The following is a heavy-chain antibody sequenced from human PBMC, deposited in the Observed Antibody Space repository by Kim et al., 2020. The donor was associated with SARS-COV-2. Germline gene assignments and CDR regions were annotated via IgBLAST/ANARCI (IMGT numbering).Heavy chain of an antibody. Sequence: SVKVSCKASGGTFSSYAISWVRQAPGQGLEWMGRIIPILGIANYAQKFQGRVTITADKSTSTAYMELSSLRSEDTAVYYCASDIVVVVAANYYYYGMDVWGQGTTVTVSS. CDR2: IIPILGIA. CDR3: ASDIVVVVAANYYYYGMDV. V-gene: IGHV1-69*04. J-gene: IGHJ6*02. CDR1: GGTFSSYA. D-gene: IGHD2-15*01.